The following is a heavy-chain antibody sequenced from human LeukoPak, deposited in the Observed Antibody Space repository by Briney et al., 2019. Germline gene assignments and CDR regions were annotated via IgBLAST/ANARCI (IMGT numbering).Heavy chain of an antibody. CDR1: GGSITGYY. D-gene: IGHD2-15*01. CDR3: AVAYEVAATRTAFDI. Sequence: KSSETLSLTCTVSGGSITGYYWNWILQPAGKGLEWIGRIYTSGSTNYNPSLKSRVTMSVDTSKNQFSLKLSSVTAADTAVYYCAVAYEVAATRTAFDIWGQGTMVTVSS. CDR2: IYTSGST. V-gene: IGHV4-4*07. J-gene: IGHJ3*02.